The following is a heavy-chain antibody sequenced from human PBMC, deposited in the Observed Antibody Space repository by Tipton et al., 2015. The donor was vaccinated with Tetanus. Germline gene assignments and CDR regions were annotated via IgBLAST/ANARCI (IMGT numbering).Heavy chain of an antibody. Sequence: QSGPEVKKPGESLKISCKGSGYSFTSYWIGWVRQMPGKGLEWMAIIYPGDSDTRYSPSFQGQVTISADKSISTAYLHWSSLKAWETAMYYWAGYGDNSWFKYWGQGTLVTVSS. CDR3: AGYGDNSWFKY. CDR2: IYPGDSDT. CDR1: GYSFTSYW. V-gene: IGHV5-51*01. D-gene: IGHD4-23*01. J-gene: IGHJ4*02.